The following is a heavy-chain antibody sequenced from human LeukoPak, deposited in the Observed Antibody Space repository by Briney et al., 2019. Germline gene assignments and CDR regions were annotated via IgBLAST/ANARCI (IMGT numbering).Heavy chain of an antibody. Sequence: SETLSLTCGVYGGSFSGYHWSWIRQPPGKGLEWIGEINHSGSPNYNPSLKSRVTISVDTSNNLFSLKLSSVTAADTAVYYCARTDSSGYYGAYWGQGTLVTVSS. CDR2: INHSGSP. V-gene: IGHV4-34*01. CDR3: ARTDSSGYYGAY. CDR1: GGSFSGYH. D-gene: IGHD3-22*01. J-gene: IGHJ4*02.